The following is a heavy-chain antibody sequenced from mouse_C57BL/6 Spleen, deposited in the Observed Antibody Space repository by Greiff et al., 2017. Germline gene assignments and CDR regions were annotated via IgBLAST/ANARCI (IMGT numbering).Heavy chain of an antibody. V-gene: IGHV3-6*01. CDR2: ISYDGSN. CDR3: ARGLYAMDY. CDR1: GYSITSGYY. J-gene: IGHJ4*01. Sequence: ESGPGLVKPSQSLSLTCSVTGYSITSGYYWNWIRQFPGNKLEWVGYISYDGSNNYNPSLKNRISITRDTSKSQFFLKLNSVTTEDTATYYCARGLYAMDYWGQGTSVTVSS.